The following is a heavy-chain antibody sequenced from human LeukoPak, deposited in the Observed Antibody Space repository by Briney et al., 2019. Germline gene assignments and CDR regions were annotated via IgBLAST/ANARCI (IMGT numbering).Heavy chain of an antibody. Sequence: GGSLRLSCAASGFTFSSYAMSWVRQAPGKGLEWVSAISGSGGSTYYADSVKGRFTISRDNSKNTVFLQMNSLRHEDTAIYYCVIWGDYDVLTGYYVPDYWGQGTLVTVAS. D-gene: IGHD3-9*01. CDR2: ISGSGGST. CDR1: GFTFSSYA. V-gene: IGHV3-23*01. J-gene: IGHJ4*02. CDR3: VIWGDYDVLTGYYVPDY.